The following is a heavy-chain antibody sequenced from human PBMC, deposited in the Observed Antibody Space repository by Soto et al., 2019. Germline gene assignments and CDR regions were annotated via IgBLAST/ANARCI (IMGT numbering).Heavy chain of an antibody. V-gene: IGHV3-33*01. J-gene: IGHJ1*01. CDR2: IWYDGSNN. Sequence: GWSLSLSCAASGFSFISDGIHWVRHAPCKWMEWVAVIWYDGSNNYYAGSVKGRFTTSRQNYNKELYLQMRARRAEDTAVDYCCLALPEFEYFQHWG. D-gene: IGHD3-10*01. CDR1: GFSFISDG. CDR3: CLALPEFEYFQH.